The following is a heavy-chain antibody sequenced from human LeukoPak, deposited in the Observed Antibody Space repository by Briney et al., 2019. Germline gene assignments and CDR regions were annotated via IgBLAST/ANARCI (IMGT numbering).Heavy chain of an antibody. J-gene: IGHJ6*02. D-gene: IGHD3-3*01. CDR3: ASASGYLSYGMDV. Sequence: PSETLSLNCTVSGGSISSVGYYWSWIRQHPGKGLEWIGYIYYSGSTYYNPSLKSRVTISVDTSKNQFSLKLSSVTAADTAVYYCASASGYLSYGMDVWGQGTTVTVSS. CDR1: GGSISSVGYY. V-gene: IGHV4-31*03. CDR2: IYYSGST.